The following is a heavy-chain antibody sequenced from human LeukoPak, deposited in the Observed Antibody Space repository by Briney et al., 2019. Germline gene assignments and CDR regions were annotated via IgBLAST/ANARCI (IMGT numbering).Heavy chain of an antibody. CDR1: GASFSGYY. CDR3: ARGRSSSSWYFGPPFDY. Sequence: PSEPLSLTCAVYGASFSGYYWSWIRQPPGKGLEWIGEINHSGSTNYNPSLKSRVTISVDTSKNQFSLKLSSVTAADTAVYYCARGRSSSSWYFGPPFDYWGQGTLVTVSS. J-gene: IGHJ4*02. D-gene: IGHD6-13*01. CDR2: INHSGST. V-gene: IGHV4-34*01.